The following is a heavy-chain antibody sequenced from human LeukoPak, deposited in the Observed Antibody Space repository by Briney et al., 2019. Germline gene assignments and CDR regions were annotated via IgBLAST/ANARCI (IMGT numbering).Heavy chain of an antibody. D-gene: IGHD2-21*02. J-gene: IGHJ4*02. Sequence: GGSLRLSCAASGFTLSGYWMHWVRQAPGKGLVWVSRMNSDGTTPTYADSVRGRFTISRDNAKNTLYLQMNSLRAEDTAVYYCARYVVTSACFDSWGQGTLVTVSS. CDR2: MNSDGTTP. CDR1: GFTLSGYW. V-gene: IGHV3-74*01. CDR3: ARYVVTSACFDS.